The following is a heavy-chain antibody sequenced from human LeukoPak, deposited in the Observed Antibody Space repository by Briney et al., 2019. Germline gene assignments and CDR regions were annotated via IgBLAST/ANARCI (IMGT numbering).Heavy chain of an antibody. Sequence: PGGSLRLSCAASGFTFSSYWMHWVRQAPGKGLEWVSTISDRGGSTYYADSVKGRFTISRDNSKNTLYLQMNSLRAEDTAVYYCARRYYYYYMDVWGKGTTVTVSS. CDR1: GFTFSSYW. V-gene: IGHV3-23*01. J-gene: IGHJ6*03. CDR2: ISDRGGST. CDR3: ARRYYYYYMDV.